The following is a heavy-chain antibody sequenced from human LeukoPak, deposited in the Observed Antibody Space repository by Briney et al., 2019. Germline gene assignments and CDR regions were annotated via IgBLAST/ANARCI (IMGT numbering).Heavy chain of an antibody. J-gene: IGHJ3*02. D-gene: IGHD6-13*01. Sequence: SETLSLTCTVSGGSISSGSYYWSWIRQPAGKGLEWIGRIYTSGSTNYNPSLKSRVTISVDTSKNQFSLKLSSVTAADTAVYYCARERAYSSSWDDAFDIWGQGTMVTVSS. V-gene: IGHV4-61*02. CDR3: ARERAYSSSWDDAFDI. CDR1: GGSISSGSYY. CDR2: IYTSGST.